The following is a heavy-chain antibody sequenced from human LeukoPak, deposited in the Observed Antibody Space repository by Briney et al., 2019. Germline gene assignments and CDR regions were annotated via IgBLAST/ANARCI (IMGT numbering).Heavy chain of an antibody. D-gene: IGHD4/OR15-4a*01. CDR1: GFTFSNYW. J-gene: IGHJ5*02. CDR2: IKQDGSEK. CDR3: SRMRVANDWFDP. Sequence: PGGSLRLSCAASGFTFSNYWMSWVRQAPAKGLDCVANIKQDGSEKYYVGSLKGRFTISRDNANNSLYLQMNSLRAEDTAVYYCSRMRVANDWFDPWGQGTLVTVSS. V-gene: IGHV3-7*01.